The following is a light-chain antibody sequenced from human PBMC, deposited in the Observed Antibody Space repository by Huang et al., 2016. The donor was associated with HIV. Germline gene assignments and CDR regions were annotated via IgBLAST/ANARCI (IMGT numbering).Light chain of an antibody. CDR3: QQYYSAPRTT. Sequence: DIQMTQSPSSLAASVGDRVTRTCRASQDIGNFLAWYQQKPGKAPKLLLYAASRLESGVPSRFSGSASGRDYTLTISSLQPEDFATYYCQQYYSAPRTTFGQGTKVEIK. CDR1: QDIGNF. V-gene: IGKV1-NL1*01. J-gene: IGKJ1*01. CDR2: AAS.